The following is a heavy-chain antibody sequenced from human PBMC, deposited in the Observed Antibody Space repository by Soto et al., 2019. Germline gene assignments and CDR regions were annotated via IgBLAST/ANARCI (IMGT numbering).Heavy chain of an antibody. V-gene: IGHV3-23*01. Sequence: RRLSCAASGFTFSSYAMSWVRQAPGKGLEWVSAISGSGGSTYYADSVKGRFTISRDNSKNTLYLQMNSLRAEDTAVYYCAKDPGPQSTVSDYWGQGTLVTVSS. CDR2: ISGSGGST. J-gene: IGHJ4*02. D-gene: IGHD4-17*01. CDR3: AKDPGPQSTVSDY. CDR1: GFTFSSYA.